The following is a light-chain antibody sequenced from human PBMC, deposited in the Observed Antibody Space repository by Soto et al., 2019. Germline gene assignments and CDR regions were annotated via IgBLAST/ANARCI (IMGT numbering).Light chain of an antibody. CDR3: QQYNSYPWT. Sequence: DFQMTPSPSTRAASVADRGPITFRASQSISSWLAWYQQKPGKAPKLLIYDASSLESGVPSRFSGSGSGTEFTLTISSLQPDDFATYYCQQYNSYPWTFGQGTKV. V-gene: IGKV1-5*01. J-gene: IGKJ1*01. CDR1: QSISSW. CDR2: DAS.